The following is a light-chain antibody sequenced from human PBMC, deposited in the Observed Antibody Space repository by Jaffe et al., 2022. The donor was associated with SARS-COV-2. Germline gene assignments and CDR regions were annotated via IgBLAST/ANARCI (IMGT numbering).Light chain of an antibody. CDR2: DAS. CDR3: QHRSTSLT. J-gene: IGKJ4*01. V-gene: IGKV3-11*01. Sequence: EIVLTQSPATLSLSPGERATLSCRASQSVDRYLAWYQQKPGQAPRLLIYDASNRATGIPARFSGSGSGTDFTLTISSLEPEDFAVYYCQHRSTSLTFGGGTKVEIK. CDR1: QSVDRY.